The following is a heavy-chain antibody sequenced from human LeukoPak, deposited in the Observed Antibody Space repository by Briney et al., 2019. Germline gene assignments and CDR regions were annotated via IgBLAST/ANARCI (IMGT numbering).Heavy chain of an antibody. V-gene: IGHV4-4*07. CDR2: IYTSGRT. J-gene: IGHJ4*02. Sequence: SETLSLTCTVSGGSISSSYWSWIRQPAGKGLEWIGRIYTSGRTNNNPSLKSRVTMSVYTSKNQFSLKLSSVTAADTAVYYCARAYYYGSGSSPLDYWGQGTLATVSS. CDR3: ARAYYYGSGSSPLDY. D-gene: IGHD3-10*01. CDR1: GGSISSSY.